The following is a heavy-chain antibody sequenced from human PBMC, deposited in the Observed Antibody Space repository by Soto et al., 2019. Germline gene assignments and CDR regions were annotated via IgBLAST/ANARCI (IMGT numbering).Heavy chain of an antibody. V-gene: IGHV1-3*01. J-gene: IGHJ3*02. CDR3: AIALYYYDSSGYPRWGAFDI. CDR2: INAGNGNT. CDR1: GYTFTSYA. D-gene: IGHD3-22*01. Sequence: GSVKVSCKASGYTFTSYAMHWVRQAPGQRLEWMGWINAGNGNTKYSRKFQGRVTITRDTSASTAYMELSSLRSEDTAVYYCAIALYYYDSSGYPRWGAFDIWGQGTMVTVS.